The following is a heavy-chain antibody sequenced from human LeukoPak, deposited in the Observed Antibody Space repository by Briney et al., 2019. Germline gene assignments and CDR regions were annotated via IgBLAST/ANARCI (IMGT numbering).Heavy chain of an antibody. Sequence: GGSLRLSCAASGFTFSIYGMGWVRQAPGKGLEWVSSISDNGGNTYYADSAKGRFTISRDNSKNTLYLQMNSLRAEDTAVYYCANALQYYYYDSSGYSDYWGQGTLVTVSS. V-gene: IGHV3-23*01. CDR2: ISDNGGNT. CDR3: ANALQYYYYDSSGYSDY. D-gene: IGHD3-22*01. CDR1: GFTFSIYG. J-gene: IGHJ4*02.